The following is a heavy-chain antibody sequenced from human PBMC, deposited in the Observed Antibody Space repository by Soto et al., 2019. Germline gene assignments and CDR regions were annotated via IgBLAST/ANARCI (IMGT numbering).Heavy chain of an antibody. V-gene: IGHV3-7*03. D-gene: IGHD3-10*01. CDR2: IKEDGSEK. J-gene: IGHJ4*02. CDR3: AGDPYYYASDF. Sequence: PGGSLRLSCPHYGFILRNKWMSWVRQAPGMGLQWVASIKEDGSEKYYVDPVKGRFTISRENAKNSLYLQMNSLRVEHTGMYYCAGDPYYYASDFWGQGTLVTVSS. CDR1: GFILRNKW.